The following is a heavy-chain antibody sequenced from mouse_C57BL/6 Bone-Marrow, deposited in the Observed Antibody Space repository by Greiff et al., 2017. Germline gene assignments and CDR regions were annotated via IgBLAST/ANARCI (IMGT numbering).Heavy chain of an antibody. J-gene: IGHJ4*01. Sequence: QVQLQQPGAELVKPGASVKLSCKASGYTFTSYWMHWVKQRPGQGLEWIGMIHPNSGSTNYNEKFKSKATLTVDKSSSTAYMQLSSLTSEDSAVYYCARYYYGSSNEGAYYAMDYWGQGTSVTVSA. CDR2: IHPNSGST. CDR1: GYTFTSYW. CDR3: ARYYYGSSNEGAYYAMDY. D-gene: IGHD1-1*01. V-gene: IGHV1-64*01.